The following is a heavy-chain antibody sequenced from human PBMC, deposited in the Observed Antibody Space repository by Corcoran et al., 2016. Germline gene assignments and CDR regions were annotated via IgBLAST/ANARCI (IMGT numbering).Heavy chain of an antibody. CDR3: AKEGEEDY. V-gene: IGHV3-30*18. J-gene: IGHJ4*02. CDR2: ISYDGSNK. Sequence: QVQLVESGGGVVQPGRSLRLSCAASGFIFSSSGMHWVRQAPGKGLEWVAVISYDGSNKYYADSVKGRFTVSRDNSKNTLYLQMNSLRAEETAVYYCAKEGEEDYWGQGALVTVSS. CDR1: GFIFSSSG. D-gene: IGHD3-16*01.